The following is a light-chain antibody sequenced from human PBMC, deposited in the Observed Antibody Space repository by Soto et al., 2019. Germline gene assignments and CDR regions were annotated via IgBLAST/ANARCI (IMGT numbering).Light chain of an antibody. Sequence: EIVMTQSPLSLPLTPGEPASISCRSSQSLLHSNGYNYLNWYLQKPGQSPQLLIYLGSNRASGVPDRFSGGGSGTDFTLKISRVEAEDVGVYYCMQALQAPMYTFGQGTKLEV. CDR2: LGS. J-gene: IGKJ2*01. V-gene: IGKV2-28*01. CDR3: MQALQAPMYT. CDR1: QSLLHSNGYNY.